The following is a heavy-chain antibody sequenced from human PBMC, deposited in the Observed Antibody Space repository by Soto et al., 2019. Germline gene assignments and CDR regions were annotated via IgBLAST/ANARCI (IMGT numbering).Heavy chain of an antibody. V-gene: IGHV4-59*08. CDR1: GGSISSYY. CDR3: ARHTTFYRDSETYSNEKDGFNI. Sequence: SETLSLTCTVSGGSISSYYWSWIRQPPGKGLEWIGCIYYSGSTNYDPSLKSRVTISLDTSNNQFSLKLTAVTAADTAVYYCARHTTFYRDSETYSNEKDGFNIWGQGTVVTVSS. J-gene: IGHJ3*02. D-gene: IGHD3-10*01. CDR2: IYYSGST.